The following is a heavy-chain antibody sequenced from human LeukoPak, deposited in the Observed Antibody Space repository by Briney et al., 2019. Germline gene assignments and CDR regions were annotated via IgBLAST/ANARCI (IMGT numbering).Heavy chain of an antibody. J-gene: IGHJ4*02. Sequence: PGGSLRLSCAASGFTFSSYAMSWVRQAPGKGLEWVSAISGSGGSTYYADSVKGRFTISRDNSKNTLYPQMNSLRAEDTAVYYCAKDWSYVLHGYFDYWGQGTLVTVSS. V-gene: IGHV3-23*01. D-gene: IGHD3-16*01. CDR2: ISGSGGST. CDR3: AKDWSYVLHGYFDY. CDR1: GFTFSSYA.